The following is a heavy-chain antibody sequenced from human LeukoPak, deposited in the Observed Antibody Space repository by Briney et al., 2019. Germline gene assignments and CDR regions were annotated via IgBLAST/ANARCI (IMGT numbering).Heavy chain of an antibody. V-gene: IGHV4-59*08. J-gene: IGHJ4*02. Sequence: SETLSLTCTVSGGSISSYYWSWIRQPPGKGLEWIGYICYSGSTNYNPSLKSRVTISVDTSKNQFSLKLSSVTAADTAVYYCARLGSARLFRLFDYWGQGTLVTVSS. CDR3: ARLGSARLFRLFDY. CDR1: GGSISSYY. D-gene: IGHD2-21*01. CDR2: ICYSGST.